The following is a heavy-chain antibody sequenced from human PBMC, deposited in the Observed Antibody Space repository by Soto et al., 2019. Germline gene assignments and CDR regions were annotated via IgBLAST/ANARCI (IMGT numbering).Heavy chain of an antibody. CDR1: GFTFSSYA. CDR2: ISYDGSDK. D-gene: IGHD5-12*01. J-gene: IGHJ4*02. Sequence: QVQVVESGGGVVQPGRALRLSCAASGFTFSSYAMHWVRQAPGKGLEWVAIISYDGSDKYYADSVKGRFTISRGNSKNTLYLQMNSLRTEDTAVYYCARGGRLRHFDYWGQGPLVTVSS. CDR3: ARGGRLRHFDY. V-gene: IGHV3-30*04.